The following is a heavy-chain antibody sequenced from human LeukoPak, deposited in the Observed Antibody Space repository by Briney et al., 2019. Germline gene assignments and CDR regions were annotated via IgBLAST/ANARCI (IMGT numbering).Heavy chain of an antibody. CDR3: ARDPSAGSES. J-gene: IGHJ4*02. V-gene: IGHV3-7*01. CDR2: IKPDGSEK. CDR1: GFSFSNAW. Sequence: GGSLRLSCAGSGFSFSNAWMSWVRQAPGKGLEWVANIKPDGSEKNYVDSVKGRFTISRDNAKSSLYLQMNSLRVEDTAVYYCARDPSAGSESWGQGTLVTVSS. D-gene: IGHD6-25*01.